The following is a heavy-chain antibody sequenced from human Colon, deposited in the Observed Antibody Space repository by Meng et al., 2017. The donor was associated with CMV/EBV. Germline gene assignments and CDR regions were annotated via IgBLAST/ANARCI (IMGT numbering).Heavy chain of an antibody. CDR2: ISPYNGDT. Sequence: QVQRGQSGAEVKKPGASVKVFCKTSGYTFTNFGISWVRQAPGQGLEWMAYISPYNGDTNYAQRFQGRVALTTDTSTSTVYMELGSLTSDDTAMYYCARELARGGYWGQGTLVTVSS. J-gene: IGHJ4*02. CDR3: ARELARGGY. V-gene: IGHV1-18*01. CDR1: GYTFTNFG.